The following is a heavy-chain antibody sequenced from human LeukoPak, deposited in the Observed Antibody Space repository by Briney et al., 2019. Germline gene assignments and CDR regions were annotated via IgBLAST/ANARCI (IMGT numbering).Heavy chain of an antibody. CDR2: INPNSGGT. D-gene: IGHD6-13*01. CDR1: GYTFTGYY. V-gene: IGHV1-2*04. J-gene: IGHJ6*02. Sequence: ASVKVSCKASGYTFTGYYMHWVRQAPGQGLEWMGWINPNSGGTNYAQKFQGWVTMTRDTSISTACMELSRLRSDDTAVYYCAREDSSSGDYYYGMDVWGQGTTVTVSS. CDR3: AREDSSSGDYYYGMDV.